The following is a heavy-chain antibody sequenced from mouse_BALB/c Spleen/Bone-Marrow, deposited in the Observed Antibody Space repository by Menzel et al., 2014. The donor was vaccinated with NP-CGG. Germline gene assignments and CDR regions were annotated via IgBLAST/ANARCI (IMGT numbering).Heavy chain of an antibody. J-gene: IGHJ3*01. V-gene: IGHV1-7*01. CDR3: AGDDYDAFAY. CDR2: INPSTGYT. CDR1: GYTFTSYW. Sequence: QVQLQQSGAELAKPGASVKMSCKASGYTFTSYWMHWIKQRPGQGLEWIGYINPSTGYTEYNQTFKGKATLTAVKSSTTAYMQLSSLTSEDSAVYYCAGDDYDAFAYWGQGTLVTVSA. D-gene: IGHD2-4*01.